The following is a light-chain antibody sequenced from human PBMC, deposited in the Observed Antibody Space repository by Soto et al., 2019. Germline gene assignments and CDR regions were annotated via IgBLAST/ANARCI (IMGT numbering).Light chain of an antibody. CDR3: TSDTASSPFHV. J-gene: IGLJ1*01. V-gene: IGLV2-14*03. Sequence: QSALTQPASVSGSPGQSIAISCIGVRTDGDGHDYVSWYQQHPGQAPQLIIYDVYNRPSGVSDRFSGSKSGNTASLIISGLQAEDEADYSCTSDTASSPFHVFGAGTKVTVL. CDR2: DVY. CDR1: RTDGDGHDY.